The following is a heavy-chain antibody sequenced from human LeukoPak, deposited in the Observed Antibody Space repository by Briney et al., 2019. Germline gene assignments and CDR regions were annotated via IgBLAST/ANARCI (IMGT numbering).Heavy chain of an antibody. D-gene: IGHD2-2*01. CDR3: VRIAVEV. Sequence: GGSLRLSCAASGFTFITYGMHWVRQAPGKGLEWVAFIRYDGSNKFYADSVKGRFTISRDNSKNTLYLQMNSLRAEDTAVYYCVRIAVEVWGQGTLVTVSS. CDR1: GFTFITYG. V-gene: IGHV3-30*02. J-gene: IGHJ4*02. CDR2: IRYDGSNK.